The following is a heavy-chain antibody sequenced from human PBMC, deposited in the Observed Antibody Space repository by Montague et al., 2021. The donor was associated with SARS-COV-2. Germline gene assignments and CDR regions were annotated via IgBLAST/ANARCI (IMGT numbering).Heavy chain of an antibody. Sequence: SETLSLTCAVHGTSFSGYYWNWIRQPPGKGLEWIGEINHGGSTKYSPSLKSRLTISADTSKNQFSLKLTSVAAADGAVYYCARLRDGVVPSPVLGVGPYYSYYYMDVWGRGITVTVSS. CDR3: ARLRDGVVPSPVLGVGPYYSYYYMDV. V-gene: IGHV4-34*01. J-gene: IGHJ6*03. CDR2: INHGGST. CDR1: GTSFSGYY. D-gene: IGHD3-10*01.